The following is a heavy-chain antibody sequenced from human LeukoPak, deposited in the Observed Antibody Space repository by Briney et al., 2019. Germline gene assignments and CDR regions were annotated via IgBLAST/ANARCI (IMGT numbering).Heavy chain of an antibody. J-gene: IGHJ4*02. D-gene: IGHD3-22*01. CDR3: VRVAYYYDSRSYYYYDY. V-gene: IGHV3-74*01. Sequence: PGGSLRLSCAASGFTFSSYWMHWVRQAPGKGLVWVSRINSDGSSTNYADSVKGRFTISRDNAKNTLFLQMNSLRAEDTAVYYCVRVAYYYDSRSYYYYDYWGQGTLVTVSS. CDR1: GFTFSSYW. CDR2: INSDGSST.